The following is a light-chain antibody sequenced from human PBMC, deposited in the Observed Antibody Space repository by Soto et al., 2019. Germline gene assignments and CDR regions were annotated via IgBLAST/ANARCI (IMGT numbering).Light chain of an antibody. V-gene: IGLV1-40*01. J-gene: IGLJ2*01. CDR3: QSYDSSLSVV. CDR2: GNS. Sequence: QSVLTQPPSVSGAPGQRVTISCTGSSSNIGAGYAVHWYQQLPGTAPKLLIYGNSNRPSAVPDRFSGSKSGTSASLAITGLQAEDEADYYCQSYDSSLSVVFGGGTKLTVL. CDR1: SSNIGAGYA.